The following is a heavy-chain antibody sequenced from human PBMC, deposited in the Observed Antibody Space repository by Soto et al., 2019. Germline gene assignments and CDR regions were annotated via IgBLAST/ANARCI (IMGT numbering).Heavy chain of an antibody. CDR1: GFTFSSYS. D-gene: IGHD3-10*01. Sequence: GGSLRLSCAASGFTFSSYSMNWDRQAPGKGLEWVSYISSSSSTIYYADSVKGRFTISRDNAKNSLYLQMNSLRAEDTAVYYCARDSPPLLWFGEFDHAFDYWGQGTLVTVSS. V-gene: IGHV3-48*01. J-gene: IGHJ4*02. CDR2: ISSSSSTI. CDR3: ARDSPPLLWFGEFDHAFDY.